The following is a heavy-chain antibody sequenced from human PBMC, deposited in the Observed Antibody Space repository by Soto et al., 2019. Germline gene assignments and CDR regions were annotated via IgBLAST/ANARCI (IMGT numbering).Heavy chain of an antibody. Sequence: SETLSLTCAVSGGSISSGGYSWSWIRQPPGKGLEWIGYIYHSGSTYYNPSLKSRVTISVDRSKNQFSLKLSSVTAADTAVYYCARDSSGRTNQYFQHWGQGTLVTVSS. CDR1: GGSISSGGYS. CDR3: ARDSSGRTNQYFQH. V-gene: IGHV4-30-2*01. J-gene: IGHJ1*01. CDR2: IYHSGST. D-gene: IGHD3-22*01.